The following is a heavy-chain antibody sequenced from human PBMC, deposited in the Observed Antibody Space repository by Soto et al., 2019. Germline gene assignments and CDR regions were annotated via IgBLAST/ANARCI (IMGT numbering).Heavy chain of an antibody. CDR3: AKVGYCGGDCYPGLWAFDI. V-gene: IGHV3-23*01. Sequence: GGSLRLSCAASGFTFSSYAMSWVRQAPGKGLEWVSAISGSGGSTYYADSVKGRFTISRDNSKNTLYLQMNSLRAEDTAVYYCAKVGYCGGDCYPGLWAFDIWGQGTMVTVSS. D-gene: IGHD2-21*02. CDR2: ISGSGGST. J-gene: IGHJ3*02. CDR1: GFTFSSYA.